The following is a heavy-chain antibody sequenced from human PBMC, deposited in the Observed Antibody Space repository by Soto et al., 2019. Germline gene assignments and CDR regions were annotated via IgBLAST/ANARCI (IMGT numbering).Heavy chain of an antibody. Sequence: SETLSLTCTFSCGSVISGSYYWSWIRQPPGKRLEWIGYIYYSGSTNYNPSLKSRVTISVDTSKNQFSLKLSSVTAADTAVYYCARDRVWELLHAFDIWGQGTMVTVSS. CDR2: IYYSGST. CDR3: ARDRVWELLHAFDI. J-gene: IGHJ3*02. CDR1: CGSVISGSYY. V-gene: IGHV4-61*01. D-gene: IGHD1-26*01.